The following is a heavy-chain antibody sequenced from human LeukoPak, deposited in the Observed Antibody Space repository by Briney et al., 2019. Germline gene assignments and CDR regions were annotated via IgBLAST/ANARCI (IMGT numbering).Heavy chain of an antibody. CDR2: ISSNGGST. J-gene: IGHJ4*02. CDR3: ARVRGDYVVDY. V-gene: IGHV3-64*01. Sequence: GGSLRLSCAASGFTFSNYALHWVRQAPGKGLEHVSLISSNGGSTYYANSVKGRFTISRDNSKNTLYLHISSMRAEDMAVYYCARVRGDYVVDYWGQGTLVTVSS. CDR1: GFTFSNYA. D-gene: IGHD4-17*01.